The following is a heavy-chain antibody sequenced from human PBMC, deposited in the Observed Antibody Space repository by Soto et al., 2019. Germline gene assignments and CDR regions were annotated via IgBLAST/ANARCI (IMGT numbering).Heavy chain of an antibody. V-gene: IGHV4-39*01. CDR3: ARLVGQPNYYDSSGAFDI. CDR2: IYYSGST. CDR1: GGSISSNSYY. J-gene: IGHJ3*02. Sequence: SETLSLTCTVSGGSISSNSYYWGWIRQPPGKGLEWIGSIYYSGSTYYNPSLKSRVTISVDTSKNQFSLKLSSVTAADTAVYYCARLVGQPNYYDSSGAFDIWGQGTMVTVSS. D-gene: IGHD3-22*01.